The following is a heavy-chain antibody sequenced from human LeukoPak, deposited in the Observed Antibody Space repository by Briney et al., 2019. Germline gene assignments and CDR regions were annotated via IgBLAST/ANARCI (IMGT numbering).Heavy chain of an antibody. D-gene: IGHD6-19*01. CDR2: INSDGSST. CDR1: GFTFSDYW. CDR3: ARDQYSGHWYYALDI. Sequence: GGSLRLSCAASGFTFSDYWMHWVRQAPGKGLVWVSRINSDGSSTTYADSVRGRFTISRDNAKNTLSLQMNSLRAEDTAVYYCARDQYSGHWYYALDIWGQGTMVTVSS. J-gene: IGHJ3*02. V-gene: IGHV3-74*03.